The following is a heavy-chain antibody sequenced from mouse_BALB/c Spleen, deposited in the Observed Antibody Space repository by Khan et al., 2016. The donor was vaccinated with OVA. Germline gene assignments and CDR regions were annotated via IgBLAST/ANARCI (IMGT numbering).Heavy chain of an antibody. CDR3: VREGAYYRSDGWFAY. D-gene: IGHD2-14*01. V-gene: IGHV1-4*01. J-gene: IGHJ3*01. Sequence: QMQLEESGAELARPGASVKMSCKASGYTFTTYTIHWVKQRPGQGLEWIGYISPSNDYTHYNQKFKDRATLTADKSSSTAYLQLSSLTSEEFAVYYCVREGAYYRSDGWFAYWGQGTLVTVSA. CDR1: GYTFTTYT. CDR2: ISPSNDYT.